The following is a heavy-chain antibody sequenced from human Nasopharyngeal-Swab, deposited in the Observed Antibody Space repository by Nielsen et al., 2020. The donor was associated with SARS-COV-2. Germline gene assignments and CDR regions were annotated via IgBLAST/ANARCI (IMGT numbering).Heavy chain of an antibody. D-gene: IGHD3-3*01. V-gene: IGHV3-30*18. J-gene: IGHJ6*03. CDR2: ISYDGSNK. CDR1: GFTFSSYG. Sequence: GGSLRLSCAASGFTFSSYGMHWVRQAPGKGMEWVAVISYDGSNKYYEDSVKGRFTISRDNSKNTLYLQMNSLRAEDTAVYYCAKDEAYYDFWSGYYAYYYMDVWGKGTTVTVSS. CDR3: AKDEAYYDFWSGYYAYYYMDV.